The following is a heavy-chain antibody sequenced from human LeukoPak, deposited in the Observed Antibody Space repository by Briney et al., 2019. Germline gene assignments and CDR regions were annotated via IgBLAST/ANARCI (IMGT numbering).Heavy chain of an antibody. CDR1: ASTFSTYA. CDR2: IATGNGNT. D-gene: IGHD3-16*01. V-gene: IGHV1-3*03. CDR3: AREKYHRIGRFDRAYLDD. J-gene: IGHJ4*02. Sequence: ASVKLSCKASASTFSTYAIHWVRRAPGQGFDWMGWIATGNGNTRYSQRFQDRVTISRDISASTVYMEVRGLRFEDMALYFCAREKYHRIGRFDRAYLDDWGQGTLVTVSS.